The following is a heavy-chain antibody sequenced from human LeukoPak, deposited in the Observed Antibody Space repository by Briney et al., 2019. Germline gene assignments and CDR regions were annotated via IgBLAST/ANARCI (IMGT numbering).Heavy chain of an antibody. Sequence: GGSLRLSCAASGFTFSSYSMNWVRQAPGKGLEWVSAISGSGGSTYYADSVKGRFTISRDNSKNTLYLQMNSLRAEDTAVYYCARLTYHDAFDIWGQGTMVTVSS. CDR3: ARLTYHDAFDI. D-gene: IGHD2-2*01. V-gene: IGHV3-23*01. CDR1: GFTFSSYS. J-gene: IGHJ3*02. CDR2: ISGSGGST.